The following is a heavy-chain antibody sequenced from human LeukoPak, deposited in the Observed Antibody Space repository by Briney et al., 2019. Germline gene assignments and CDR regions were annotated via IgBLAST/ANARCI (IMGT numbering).Heavy chain of an antibody. CDR3: ARDCSSTSCYIVY. J-gene: IGHJ4*02. Sequence: ASVKVSCKASGYTFNNHGFSWVRQAPGQGLEWMGWISTYNGDTNYAQNLQGRVTMTTDTSTSTAYMEMRSLRSDDTAVYYCARDCSSTSCYIVYWGQGTLVTVSS. CDR1: GYTFNNHG. CDR2: ISTYNGDT. D-gene: IGHD2-2*02. V-gene: IGHV1-18*01.